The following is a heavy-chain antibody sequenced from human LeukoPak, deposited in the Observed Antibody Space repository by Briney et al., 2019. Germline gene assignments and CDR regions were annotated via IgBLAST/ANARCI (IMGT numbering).Heavy chain of an antibody. CDR2: IYSGGST. Sequence: PGGSLRLSCAASGFTVSSNYMNWVRQAPGKGLEWVSVIYSGGSTYYADSVMGRFTISRDNSKNSLYLQMNSLRAEDMAVYYCARERSYGDPFDYWGQGTLVTVSS. CDR3: ARERSYGDPFDY. V-gene: IGHV3-66*01. D-gene: IGHD4-17*01. CDR1: GFTVSSNY. J-gene: IGHJ4*02.